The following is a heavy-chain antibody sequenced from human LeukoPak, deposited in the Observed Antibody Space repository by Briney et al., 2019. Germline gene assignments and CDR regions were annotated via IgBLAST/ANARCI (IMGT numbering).Heavy chain of an antibody. Sequence: SETLSLTCTVSGGSISSSSYCWGWIRQPPGKGLEWIGSIYYSGSTYYNPSLKSRVTISVDTSKNQFSLKLSSVTAADTAVYYCARLAYDSSGYYGLDYWGQGTLVTVSS. D-gene: IGHD3-22*01. CDR1: GGSISSSSYC. J-gene: IGHJ4*02. V-gene: IGHV4-39*01. CDR2: IYYSGST. CDR3: ARLAYDSSGYYGLDY.